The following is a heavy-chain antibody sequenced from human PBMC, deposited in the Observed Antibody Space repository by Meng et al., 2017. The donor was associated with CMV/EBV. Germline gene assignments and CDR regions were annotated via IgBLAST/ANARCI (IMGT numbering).Heavy chain of an antibody. CDR1: GFTFSNYA. Sequence: GESLKISCAASGFTFSNYAMSWVRQAPGKGLEWVSTISGSGGSRYYADSVKGRFTISRDNSKNTLYLQMNSLRTEDTAVYYCAKGVYSSGYYYYGMDVWGQGTTVTVSS. CDR2: ISGSGGSR. D-gene: IGHD6-19*01. J-gene: IGHJ6*02. CDR3: AKGVYSSGYYYYGMDV. V-gene: IGHV3-23*01.